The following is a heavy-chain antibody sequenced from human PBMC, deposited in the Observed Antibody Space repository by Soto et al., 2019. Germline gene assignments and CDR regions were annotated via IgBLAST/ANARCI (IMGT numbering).Heavy chain of an antibody. CDR2: INAGNGNT. D-gene: IGHD2-15*01. V-gene: IGHV1-3*01. CDR3: ARGPGGPDGPGDY. CDR1: GYTFTSYA. Sequence: QVQLVQSGAEVKKPGASVKVSCKASGYTFTSYAMHWVRQAPGQRLEWMGWINAGNGNTKYSQKFQGRVTITRDTSERTAYMGLSSLRSEDTAVYYCARGPGGPDGPGDYWGQGTLVTVSS. J-gene: IGHJ4*02.